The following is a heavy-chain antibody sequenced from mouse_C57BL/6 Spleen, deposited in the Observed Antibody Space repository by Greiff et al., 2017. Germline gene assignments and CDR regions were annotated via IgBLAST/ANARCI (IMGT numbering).Heavy chain of an antibody. Sequence: QVQLQQSGAELVRPGTSVKVSCKASGYAFTNSLLEWVKQRPGQGLEWIGVINPGSGGTNYNEKFKGKATLTADKSSSTAYMQLSSLTSEDSAVYFCAKGGYAMDDWGQGTSVTVSA. D-gene: IGHD1-1*02. CDR2: INPGSGGT. CDR3: AKGGYAMDD. CDR1: GYAFTNSL. V-gene: IGHV1-54*01. J-gene: IGHJ4*01.